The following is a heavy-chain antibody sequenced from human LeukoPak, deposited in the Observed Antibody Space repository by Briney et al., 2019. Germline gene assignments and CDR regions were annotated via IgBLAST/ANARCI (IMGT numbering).Heavy chain of an antibody. CDR1: GGSISNSGYY. D-gene: IGHD2-15*01. Sequence: SETLSLTCTVTGGSISNSGYYWGWIRQPPGKGLEWVGSIYYSGSTYYNPSLKSRVTISVDTSKNQFSLKLSSVTAADTAVYYCASASFVVVAATRIPDAFDIWGQGTMVTVSS. CDR3: ASASFVVVAATRIPDAFDI. J-gene: IGHJ3*02. V-gene: IGHV4-39*07. CDR2: IYYSGST.